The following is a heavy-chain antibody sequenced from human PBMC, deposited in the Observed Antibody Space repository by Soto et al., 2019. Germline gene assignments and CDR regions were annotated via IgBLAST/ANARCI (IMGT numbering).Heavy chain of an antibody. D-gene: IGHD4-17*01. V-gene: IGHV3-23*01. CDR2: IDGSGEFT. CDR3: AKDSSTTVVTFPLDY. Sequence: GGSLRLSCAASGFTFSNYAMIWVRQAPGKGLEWVSVIDGSGEFTNYADSVKGRFTISRDTSKNTLYLQMNSLRAEDTAVYYCAKDSSTTVVTFPLDYWGQGTLVTVS. J-gene: IGHJ4*02. CDR1: GFTFSNYA.